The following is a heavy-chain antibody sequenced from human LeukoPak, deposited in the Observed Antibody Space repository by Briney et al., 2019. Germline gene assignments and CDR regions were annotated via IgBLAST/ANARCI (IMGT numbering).Heavy chain of an antibody. CDR2: ISAYNGNT. CDR1: GYTFTGYY. V-gene: IGHV1-18*04. D-gene: IGHD5-24*01. J-gene: IGHJ4*02. CDR3: ARDREMATTLFAY. Sequence: GASVKVSCKASGYTFTGYYMHWVRQAPGQGLEWMGWISAYNGNTNYAQKLQGRVTMTTDTSTSTAYMELRSLRSDDTAVYYCARDREMATTLFAYWGQGTLVTVSS.